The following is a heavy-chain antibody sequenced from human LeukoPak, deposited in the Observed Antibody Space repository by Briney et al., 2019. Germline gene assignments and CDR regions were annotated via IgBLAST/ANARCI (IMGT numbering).Heavy chain of an antibody. D-gene: IGHD5-12*01. V-gene: IGHV4-34*01. Sequence: SGTLSLTCAVYGGSFSGYYWSWIRQPPGKGLEWIGEINHSGSTNYNPSLKNRVTISSDTSKNKFSLKLSSATAAHTAVYYCAVSGYDYDVDYWGQGTLVTVSS. CDR3: AVSGYDYDVDY. CDR1: GGSFSGYY. CDR2: INHSGST. J-gene: IGHJ4*02.